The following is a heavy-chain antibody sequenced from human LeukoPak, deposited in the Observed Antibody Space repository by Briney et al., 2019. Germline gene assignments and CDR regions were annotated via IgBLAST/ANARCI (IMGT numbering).Heavy chain of an antibody. D-gene: IGHD4-17*01. CDR3: ARARVTVFPYFDY. J-gene: IGHJ4*02. CDR1: GYSFNDKY. V-gene: IGHV7-4-1*02. CDR2: INTNTGNP. Sequence: GASVKVSCKASGYSFNDKYLHWVRQAPGQGLEWMGWINTNTGNPTYAQGFTGRFVFSLDTSVSTAYLQISSLKAEDTAVYYCARARVTVFPYFDYWGQGTLVTVSS.